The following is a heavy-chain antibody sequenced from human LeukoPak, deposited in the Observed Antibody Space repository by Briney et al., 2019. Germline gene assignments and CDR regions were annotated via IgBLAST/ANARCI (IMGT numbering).Heavy chain of an antibody. CDR1: GFTPDLHG. D-gene: IGHD3-10*01. CDR3: AREDGSGSYYAIDY. J-gene: IGHJ4*02. CDR2: INWNGGST. Sequence: PGGSLRLSCAASGFTPDLHGMSWVRQAPGKGLEWVSGINWNGGSTGYADSVKGRFTISRDNAKNSLYLQMNSLRVEDTALYYCAREDGSGSYYAIDYWGQGTLVTVSS. V-gene: IGHV3-20*04.